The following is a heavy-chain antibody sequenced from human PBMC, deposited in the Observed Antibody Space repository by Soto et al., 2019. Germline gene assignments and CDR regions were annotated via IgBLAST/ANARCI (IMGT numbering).Heavy chain of an antibody. CDR2: IFYSGTT. V-gene: IGHV4-39*01. D-gene: IGHD4-17*01. J-gene: IGHJ3*01. Sequence: PSETLSLSCTASGDTSSSSDYYWGWIRQPPGRGLEWIGNIFYSGTTYYNPSLKSRVTISVDTSRNQFSLKLSSVTAADTAVYYCARRTDYGDYSDAFDVWGHGSMVTVSS. CDR1: GDTSSSSDYY. CDR3: ARRTDYGDYSDAFDV.